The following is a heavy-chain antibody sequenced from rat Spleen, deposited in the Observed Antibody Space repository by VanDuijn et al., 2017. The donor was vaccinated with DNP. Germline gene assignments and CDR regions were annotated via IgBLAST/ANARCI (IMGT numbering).Heavy chain of an antibody. CDR2: ISYDGSHT. CDR1: TFTFSDYN. CDR3: ARPDY. J-gene: IGHJ2*01. Sequence: EVQLVESGGGLVQPGRSLKLSCAASTFTFSDYNMAWVRQAPQKGLEWVATISYDGSHTNYRDSVKGRFTISRDNAKNILYLQMDSLRSEDSATYYCARPDYWGQGVMVTVSS. V-gene: IGHV5-7*01.